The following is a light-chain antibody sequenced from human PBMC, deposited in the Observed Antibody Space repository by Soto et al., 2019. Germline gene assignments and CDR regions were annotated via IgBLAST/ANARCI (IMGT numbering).Light chain of an antibody. CDR3: QTWGTGIVV. Sequence: QPVLTQSPSASASLGASVKLTCTLSRGHSSYAIAWHQQQPEKGPRYLMKVNSDGSHSKGDGILDRFSGSSSGAERYLTISSLQSEDEADYYCQTWGTGIVVFGGGTKLTVL. CDR2: VNSDGSH. J-gene: IGLJ2*01. V-gene: IGLV4-69*01. CDR1: RGHSSYA.